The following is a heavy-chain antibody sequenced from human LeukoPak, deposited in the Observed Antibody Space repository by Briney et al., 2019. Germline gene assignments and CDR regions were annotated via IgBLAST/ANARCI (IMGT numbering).Heavy chain of an antibody. D-gene: IGHD3-22*01. Sequence: SETLSHTCTASGGSISSYYWSWIRQPPGKRLEWIGYIYYSGSTNYNPSLKSRVTISVDTSKNQFSLKLSSVTAADTAVYFCARYYYDSSGYYSFDYWGRGTLVTVSS. J-gene: IGHJ4*02. CDR2: IYYSGST. CDR1: GGSISSYY. CDR3: ARYYYDSSGYYSFDY. V-gene: IGHV4-59*01.